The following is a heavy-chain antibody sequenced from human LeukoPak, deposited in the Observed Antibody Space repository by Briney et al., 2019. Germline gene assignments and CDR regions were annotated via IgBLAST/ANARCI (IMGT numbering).Heavy chain of an antibody. CDR1: GGSFSGYY. CDR3: AREAHDPYYFDY. J-gene: IGHJ4*02. D-gene: IGHD1-1*01. Sequence: KPSETLSLTCAVYGGSFSGYYWSWIRQPPGKGLQWIGEINHSGSTNYNPSLKSRATISVDTSKNQFSLNLSSVTAADTAVYYCAREAHDPYYFDYWGQGTLVTVSS. CDR2: INHSGST. V-gene: IGHV4-34*01.